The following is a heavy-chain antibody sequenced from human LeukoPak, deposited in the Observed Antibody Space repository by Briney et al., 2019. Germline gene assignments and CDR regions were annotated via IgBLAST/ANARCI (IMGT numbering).Heavy chain of an antibody. V-gene: IGHV3-21*01. J-gene: IGHJ4*02. CDR3: ARGQFRYYDSSGYYGPDY. CDR1: GFNFSSYS. CDR2: ISSSSNYI. D-gene: IGHD3-22*01. Sequence: GGSLRLSCAASGFNFSSYSMNWVRQAPGKGLEWVSSISSSSNYIYYADSVKGRFTISRDNAKNSLYLQMNSLRAEDTAVYYCARGQFRYYDSSGYYGPDYWGQGTLVTVSS.